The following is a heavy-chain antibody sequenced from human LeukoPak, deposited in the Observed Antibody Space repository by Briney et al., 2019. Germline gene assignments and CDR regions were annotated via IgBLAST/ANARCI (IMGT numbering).Heavy chain of an antibody. D-gene: IGHD5-18*01. CDR1: GGSISSYY. CDR3: ARTTEGGYSYGYFYYYYMNV. J-gene: IGHJ6*03. CDR2: IYYSGST. Sequence: SETLSLTRTVSGGSISSYYWSWIRQPPGKGLEWIGYIYYSGSTNYKSSLKSRVTISVDTSKNQFSLKLSSVTAADTAVYYCARTTEGGYSYGYFYYYYMNVWGKGTTVTISS. V-gene: IGHV4-59*01.